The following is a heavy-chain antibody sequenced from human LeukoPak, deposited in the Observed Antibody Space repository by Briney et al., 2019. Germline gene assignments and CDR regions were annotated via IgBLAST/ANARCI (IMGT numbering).Heavy chain of an antibody. CDR3: ARGPRWLQDYFNY. Sequence: SETLSLTCAVSGGSISSSSYYWGWIRQPQGKGLEWVGSIYYSGSTYYNPSLKSRVTISVDTSENQFSLKLSSVTSADTAVYYCARGPRWLQDYFNYWGQGTLVTVSS. CDR2: IYYSGST. D-gene: IGHD5-24*01. J-gene: IGHJ4*02. CDR1: GGSISSSSYY. V-gene: IGHV4-39*07.